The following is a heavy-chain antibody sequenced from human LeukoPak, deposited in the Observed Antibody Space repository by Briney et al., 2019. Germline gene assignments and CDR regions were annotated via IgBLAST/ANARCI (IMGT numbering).Heavy chain of an antibody. CDR1: GYTFSSYD. J-gene: IGHJ5*02. CDR2: IRSDGSNK. D-gene: IGHD1-1*01. CDR3: ENRVWKQEVGWFDP. Sequence: GGSVRLSCTASGYTFSSYDMHWVRQAPGKGLEWVGFIRSDGSNKNYADSVKGRFTISRDNSKNTLYLQMNSLRAEDTAVYYCENRVWKQEVGWFDPWGQGTLVTVSS. V-gene: IGHV3-30*02.